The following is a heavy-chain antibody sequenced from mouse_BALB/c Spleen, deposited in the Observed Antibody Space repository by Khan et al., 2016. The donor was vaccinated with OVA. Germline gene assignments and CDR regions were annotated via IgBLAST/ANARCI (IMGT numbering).Heavy chain of an antibody. CDR3: TRMARK. CDR2: IDPPNGNT. CDR1: GLTIKDTY. V-gene: IGHV14-3*02. Sequence: LVESGAELVKPGATVKLSCTASGLTIKDTYMHCLKQRPEQDLVWIGRIDPPNGNTNYDPNFQGKTTITADTSSNPAYLQLSTLTSEDTAVYCCTRMARKWGQGTTLTVSS. J-gene: IGHJ2*01.